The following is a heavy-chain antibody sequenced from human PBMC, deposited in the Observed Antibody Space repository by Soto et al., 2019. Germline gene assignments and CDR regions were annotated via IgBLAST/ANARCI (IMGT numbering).Heavy chain of an antibody. Sequence: QVQLVESGGGVVQPGRSLRLSCAASGFIFSTYGMHWFRQAPGKGLEWLSVISYDGNNKYYADSVKGRFTISRDNSKNTLWLQMDSLRPEDTAVYYCAKDLPLTTITTVGYWGQGTLVTGSS. D-gene: IGHD4-17*01. J-gene: IGHJ4*02. CDR3: AKDLPLTTITTVGY. CDR2: ISYDGNNK. V-gene: IGHV3-30*18. CDR1: GFIFSTYG.